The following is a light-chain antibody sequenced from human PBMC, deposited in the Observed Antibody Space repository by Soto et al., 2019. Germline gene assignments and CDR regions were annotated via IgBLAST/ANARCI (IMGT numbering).Light chain of an antibody. J-gene: IGKJ2*01. V-gene: IGKV2-24*01. CDR3: MQATLFPHS. CDR1: QSLVHSNGDTF. Sequence: DVVMTQSPLSLPVTLGQPASISCSSSQSLVHSNGDTFLNSFQQRPGQSPRLLIYKTSSRFSGFPDRFSGSSAGTDFTLKISSVEVEDVSVYYCMQATLFPHSFGQGTKLEI. CDR2: KTS.